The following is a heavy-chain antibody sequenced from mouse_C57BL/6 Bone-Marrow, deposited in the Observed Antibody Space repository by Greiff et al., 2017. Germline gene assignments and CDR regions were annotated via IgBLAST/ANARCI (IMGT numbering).Heavy chain of an antibody. CDR3: ARWLLRRFAY. Sequence: EVKLVESGGDLVKPGGSLKLSCAASGFTFSSYGMSWVRQTPDKRLEWVATISSGGSYTYYPDSVKGRFTISRDNAKNTLYLQMSSLKAEDTARYYSARWLLRRFAYWGQGTLVTVSA. V-gene: IGHV5-6*01. CDR1: GFTFSSYG. D-gene: IGHD2-3*01. CDR2: ISSGGSYT. J-gene: IGHJ3*01.